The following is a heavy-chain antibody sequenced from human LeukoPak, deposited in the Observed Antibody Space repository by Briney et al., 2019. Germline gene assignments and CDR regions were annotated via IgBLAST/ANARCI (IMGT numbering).Heavy chain of an antibody. J-gene: IGHJ4*02. Sequence: PSETLSHTCTVSGGSISSSSYYWGWIRQPPGKGLEWIGSIYYSGSTYYNPSLKSRVTISVDTSKNQFSLKLSSVTAADTAVYYCARRIYLWSGGFDYWGQGTLVTVSS. V-gene: IGHV4-39*07. CDR2: IYYSGST. CDR1: GGSISSSSYY. D-gene: IGHD5-18*01. CDR3: ARRIYLWSGGFDY.